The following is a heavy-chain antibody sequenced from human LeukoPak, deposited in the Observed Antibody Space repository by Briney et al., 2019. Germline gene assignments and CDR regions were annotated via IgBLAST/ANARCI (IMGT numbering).Heavy chain of an antibody. V-gene: IGHV1-2*02. CDR1: GYTFTGYY. CDR2: INPNSGGT. D-gene: IGHD6-19*01. CDR3: AREGYSSGNFDY. J-gene: IGHJ4*02. Sequence: ASVKVSCKASGYTFTGYYMHWLRQAPGQGLEGMGWINPNSGGTNYAQKFQGRVTMTRDTSISTAYMELSRLRSDDTAVYYCAREGYSSGNFDYWGQGTLVTVSS.